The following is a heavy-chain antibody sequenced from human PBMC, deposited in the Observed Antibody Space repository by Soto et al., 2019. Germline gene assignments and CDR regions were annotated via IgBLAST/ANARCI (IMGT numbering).Heavy chain of an antibody. J-gene: IGHJ4*02. CDR2: IWYDGSNK. CDR3: ARDGHCSGGSCYSLYY. CDR1: GFTFSSYG. V-gene: IGHV3-33*01. D-gene: IGHD2-15*01. Sequence: QVQLVESGGGVVQPGRSLRLSCAASGFTFSSYGMHWVRQAPGKGLEWVAVIWYDGSNKYYADSVKGRFTISRDNSKKXLYLQMNSLRAEDTAVYYCARDGHCSGGSCYSLYYWGQGTLVTVSS.